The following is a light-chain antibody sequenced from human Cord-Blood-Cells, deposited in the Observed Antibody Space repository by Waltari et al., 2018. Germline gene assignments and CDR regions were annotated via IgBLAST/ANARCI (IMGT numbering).Light chain of an antibody. Sequence: DIQMTQSPSSLSASVGDRVTITCRASQSISSDLNWYQQKPGKAPKLLIYAASSLQSGVPSSFSGSGSGTDFTLTISSLQPEDFATYYCQQSYSTPGIGTFGQGTKVEIK. CDR1: QSISSD. J-gene: IGKJ1*01. CDR2: AAS. V-gene: IGKV1-39*01. CDR3: QQSYSTPGIGT.